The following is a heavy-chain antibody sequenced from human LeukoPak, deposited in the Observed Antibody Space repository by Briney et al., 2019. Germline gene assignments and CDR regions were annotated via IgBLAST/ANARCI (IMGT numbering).Heavy chain of an antibody. V-gene: IGHV3-7*01. D-gene: IGHD3-22*01. Sequence: GGSLRLSCAASGFTFSSYWMSWARQAPGKGLEWVANIKQDGSEKYYVDSVKGRFTISRDNAKNSLYLQMNSLRAEATAVYYCARDHDYYDSSGYFYYFDYWGQGTLVTVSS. CDR1: GFTFSSYW. J-gene: IGHJ4*02. CDR2: IKQDGSEK. CDR3: ARDHDYYDSSGYFYYFDY.